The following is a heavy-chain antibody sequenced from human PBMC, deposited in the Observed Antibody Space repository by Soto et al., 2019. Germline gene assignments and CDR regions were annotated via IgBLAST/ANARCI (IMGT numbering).Heavy chain of an antibody. D-gene: IGHD6-6*01. CDR3: AKNWDTTFSSSSH. J-gene: IGHJ4*02. CDR1: GFTFTTYA. Sequence: EVQLLESGGGLVQPGGSLRLSCAASGFTFTTYAMTWVRRAPGKGREWVSAISGSGGSTHYADSVKGRFTISRDSSKNTVFLQMNSLRAEDTAVYYCAKNWDTTFSSSSHWGQGNLVTVSS. V-gene: IGHV3-23*01. CDR2: ISGSGGST.